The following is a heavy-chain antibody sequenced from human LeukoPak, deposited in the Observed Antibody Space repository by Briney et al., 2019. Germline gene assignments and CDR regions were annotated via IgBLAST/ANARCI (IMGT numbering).Heavy chain of an antibody. V-gene: IGHV3-53*01. CDR2: FYAGGHT. Sequence: PGGSLRLSCAASGLTVSAYSMSWVRQAPGKGLECVSVFYAGGHTYYPDSVKGRFTVSRDTSKNTVYLQMNSLSPEESAVYYCARMLSSDWLDAFDLWGQGTMVTVSS. CDR3: ARMLSSDWLDAFDL. CDR1: GLTVSAYS. D-gene: IGHD6-19*01. J-gene: IGHJ3*01.